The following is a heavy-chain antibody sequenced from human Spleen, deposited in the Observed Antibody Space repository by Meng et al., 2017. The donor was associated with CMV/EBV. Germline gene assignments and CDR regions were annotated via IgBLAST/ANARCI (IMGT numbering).Heavy chain of an antibody. V-gene: IGHV3-21*05. CDR1: GFTFSSYE. D-gene: IGHD2-2*01. CDR2: ISSSSSYI. J-gene: IGHJ3*02. Sequence: GGSLRLSCAASGFTFSSYEMNWVRQAPGKGLEWVSYISSSSSYIYYADSVKGRFTISRDNAKNSLYLQMNSLRAEDTAVYYCARDLHCSSTSCSLGAFDIWGQGTMVTVSS. CDR3: ARDLHCSSTSCSLGAFDI.